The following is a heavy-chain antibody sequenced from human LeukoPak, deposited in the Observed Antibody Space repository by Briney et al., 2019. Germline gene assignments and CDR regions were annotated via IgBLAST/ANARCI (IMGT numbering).Heavy chain of an antibody. D-gene: IGHD3-3*01. Sequence: SSVKVSCKASGYTFTNYYIHWVRQAPGQGLEWMGWINSNRGGTNYAQKFQGRVTMTRDTSISTAYMELRSVRSDDTAVYYCARDHGDDAFDIWGPGTMVTVSS. CDR1: GYTFTNYY. CDR3: ARDHGDDAFDI. CDR2: INSNRGGT. V-gene: IGHV1-2*02. J-gene: IGHJ3*02.